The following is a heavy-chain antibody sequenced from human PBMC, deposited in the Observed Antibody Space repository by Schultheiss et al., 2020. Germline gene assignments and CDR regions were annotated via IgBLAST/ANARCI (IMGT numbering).Heavy chain of an antibody. V-gene: IGHV4-61*01. Sequence: SATLSLTCTVSGGSVSSGSYYWSWIRQPPGKGLEWIGEINHSGSTNYNPSLKSRVTISVDTSKNQFSLKLSSVTAADTAVYYCARGHRRYSYGYWGQGTLVTVSS. J-gene: IGHJ4*02. CDR1: GGSVSSGSYY. CDR2: INHSGST. D-gene: IGHD5-18*01. CDR3: ARGHRRYSYGY.